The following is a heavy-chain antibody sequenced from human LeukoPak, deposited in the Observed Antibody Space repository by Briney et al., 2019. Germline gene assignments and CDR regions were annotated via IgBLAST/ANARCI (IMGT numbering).Heavy chain of an antibody. D-gene: IGHD6-13*01. Sequence: PSETLSLTCAVSGVSISGSYYYWGWIRQPPGKGLEWIGNIYYSGSTYYNASLQSRVTISVDKSKNQFSLKLSSVTAADTAVYYCAGPAYSSSWFLHYFDYWGQGTLVTVSS. CDR3: AGPAYSSSWFLHYFDY. CDR1: GVSISGSYYY. V-gene: IGHV4-39*07. CDR2: IYYSGST. J-gene: IGHJ4*02.